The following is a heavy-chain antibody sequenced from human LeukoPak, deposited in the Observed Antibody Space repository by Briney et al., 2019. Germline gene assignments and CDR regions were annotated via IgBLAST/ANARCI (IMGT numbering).Heavy chain of an antibody. CDR2: INPNSGGT. J-gene: IGHJ4*02. Sequence: GASVKVSCKASGYTLTGYYMHWVRQAPGQGLEWMGWINPNSGGTNYAQKFQGRVTMTRDTSISTAYMEMTRLTSDDTAVYYCVGGWSTGFDYWGQGTLVTVS. CDR3: VGGWSTGFDY. CDR1: GYTLTGYY. D-gene: IGHD6-19*01. V-gene: IGHV1-2*02.